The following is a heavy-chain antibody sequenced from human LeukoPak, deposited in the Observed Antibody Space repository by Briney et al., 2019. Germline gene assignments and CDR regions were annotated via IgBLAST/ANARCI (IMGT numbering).Heavy chain of an antibody. CDR2: IKGRGPTT. Sequence: GGSLRLSCEASGFIFSDYYMTWIRQAPGQGLEWLSHIKGRGPTTYYADSVKGRFTISRDNSKNTLYLQMNSLRAEDTAVYYCARDGGRVGATTRLFDYWGQGTLVTVSS. D-gene: IGHD1-26*01. J-gene: IGHJ4*02. CDR3: ARDGGRVGATTRLFDY. CDR1: GFIFSDYY. V-gene: IGHV3-11*04.